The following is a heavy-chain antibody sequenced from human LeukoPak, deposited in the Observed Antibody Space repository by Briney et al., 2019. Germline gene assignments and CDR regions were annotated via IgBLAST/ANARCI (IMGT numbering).Heavy chain of an antibody. Sequence: SETLSLTCTVSGGSISSYYWSWIRQPPGKGLEWIGYIYYSGSTNYNPSLKSRVTISVDTSKNQFSLKLSSVTAADTAVYYCARGSRLLPPIDYWGQGTLVTVSS. D-gene: IGHD1-26*01. CDR1: GGSISSYY. J-gene: IGHJ4*02. CDR2: IYYSGST. V-gene: IGHV4-59*01. CDR3: ARGSRLLPPIDY.